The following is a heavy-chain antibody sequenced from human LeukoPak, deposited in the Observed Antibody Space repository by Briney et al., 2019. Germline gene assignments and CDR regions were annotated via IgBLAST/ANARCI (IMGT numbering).Heavy chain of an antibody. CDR3: AKVRGQYCSSTSCPRGSY. J-gene: IGHJ4*02. V-gene: IGHV3-30*02. Sequence: GGSLRLSCAGSGFTFSNYGMHWFRQAPGWGLEWVAFIRSDGGNKYYADSVKGRFTISRDNSKNTLYLQLSSLRDEDTAVYYCAKVRGQYCSSTSCPRGSYWSQGTLVTVSS. CDR2: IRSDGGNK. CDR1: GFTFSNYG. D-gene: IGHD2-2*01.